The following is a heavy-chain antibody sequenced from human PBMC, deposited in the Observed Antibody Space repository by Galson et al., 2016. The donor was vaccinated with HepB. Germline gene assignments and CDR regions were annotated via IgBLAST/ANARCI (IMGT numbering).Heavy chain of an antibody. D-gene: IGHD4-17*01. CDR2: IYFRGTT. V-gene: IGHV4-59*01. CDR1: GGTISSYF. J-gene: IGHJ5*02. CDR3: ARGADFADSGWFDP. Sequence: ETLSLPCTVSGGTISSYFWSWLRQPPGKGLEWIGYIYFRGTTNYNPSLRSRVTISVDTSKDQFSLSLTSVTAADTAVYYCARGADFADSGWFDPWGQGTLVTVSS.